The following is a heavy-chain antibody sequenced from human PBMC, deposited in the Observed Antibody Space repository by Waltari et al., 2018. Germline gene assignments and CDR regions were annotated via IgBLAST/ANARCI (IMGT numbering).Heavy chain of an antibody. CDR1: VCSGSTNY. D-gene: IGHD3-22*01. CDR2: IYSGGNT. V-gene: IGHV3-53*02. CDR3: ARVIRDGPSGFYGIAAFDL. J-gene: IGHJ3*01. Sequence: VQLVETGVGLLVPVGSLSFPCSVSVCSGSTNYISSLGQAPAKGLEWVSVIYSGGNTYYAASVTGRFSISRDNFNNTLFLQMNNLRAEDTAIYYCARVIRDGPSGFYGIAAFDLWGQGTMVTVSS.